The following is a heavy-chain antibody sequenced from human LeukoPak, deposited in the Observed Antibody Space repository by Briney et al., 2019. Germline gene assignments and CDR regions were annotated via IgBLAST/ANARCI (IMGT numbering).Heavy chain of an antibody. CDR2: IYTSGNT. Sequence: SQTLSLTYTVSGGSISSGRYYWSWIRQPAGKGLEWIGRIYTSGNTNYNPSLKSRVIISLDTSKNQFSLKLSSVTAADTAVYYCATQQGGFDYWGQGTLVTVSS. D-gene: IGHD1/OR15-1a*01. V-gene: IGHV4-61*02. CDR3: ATQQGGFDY. J-gene: IGHJ4*02. CDR1: GGSISSGRYY.